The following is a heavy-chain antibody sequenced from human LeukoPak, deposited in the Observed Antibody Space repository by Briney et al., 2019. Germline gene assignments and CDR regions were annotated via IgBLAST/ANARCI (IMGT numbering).Heavy chain of an antibody. Sequence: PGGSLRLSCAASGFTFSNYGMHWVRQAPGKGLEWVAIISYDGSNKYYADSVKGRFTISRDNSKHTLYLQMNSLRAEDTAVYYCTRDFVEPYYFDSWGQGSLVTVSS. CDR3: TRDFVEPYYFDS. D-gene: IGHD1-14*01. CDR1: GFTFSNYG. J-gene: IGHJ4*02. V-gene: IGHV3-30*03. CDR2: ISYDGSNK.